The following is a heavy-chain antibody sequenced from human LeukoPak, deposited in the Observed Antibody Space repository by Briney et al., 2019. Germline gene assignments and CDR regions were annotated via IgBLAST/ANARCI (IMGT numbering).Heavy chain of an antibody. CDR1: GFTFSNAW. D-gene: IGHD3-22*01. V-gene: IGHV3-15*01. Sequence: GESLRLSCAASGFTFSNAWMSWVRQAPGKGLEWVGRIKSKTDGGTTDYAAPVKGRFTISRDDSKNTLYLQMNSLKTEDTAVYYCTTEPYYYDSSGYLLSFDYWGQGTLVTVSS. J-gene: IGHJ4*02. CDR2: IKSKTDGGTT. CDR3: TTEPYYYDSSGYLLSFDY.